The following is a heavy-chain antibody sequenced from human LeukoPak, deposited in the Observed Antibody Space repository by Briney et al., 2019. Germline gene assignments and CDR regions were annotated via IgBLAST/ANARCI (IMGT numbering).Heavy chain of an antibody. CDR1: GGSISSGSYY. V-gene: IGHV4-61*09. CDR3: ARDFRGGYDFWSGYYTPYYFDY. CDR2: IYRSGST. J-gene: IGHJ4*02. D-gene: IGHD3-3*01. Sequence: SETLSLTCTVSGGSISSGSYYWSWIRQPAGKRLEWIGHIYRSGSTNYNPSLKSRVTISVDTSKNHFSLKLSSVTAADTAVYYCARDFRGGYDFWSGYYTPYYFDYWGQGTLVTVS.